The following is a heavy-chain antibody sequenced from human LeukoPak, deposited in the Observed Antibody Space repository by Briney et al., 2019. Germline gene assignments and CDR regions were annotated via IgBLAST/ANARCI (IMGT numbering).Heavy chain of an antibody. CDR1: GYTFTSYY. Sequence: ASVKVSCKASGYTFTSYYMHWVRQAPGQGLEWMGLINPTGGSTGYAQKFQGRVTMTRNTSISTAYMELSSLRSEDTAVYYCASTIPYYDSSGRKTQVAFDIWGQGTMVTVSS. CDR2: INPTGGST. CDR3: ASTIPYYDSSGRKTQVAFDI. D-gene: IGHD3-22*01. J-gene: IGHJ3*02. V-gene: IGHV1-46*01.